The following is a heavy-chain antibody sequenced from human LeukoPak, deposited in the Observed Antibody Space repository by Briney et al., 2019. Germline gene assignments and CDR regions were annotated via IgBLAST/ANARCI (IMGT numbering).Heavy chain of an antibody. CDR2: MRYDGSNK. CDR3: AKGSKAVVFTRDHYMDV. V-gene: IGHV3-30*02. D-gene: IGHD3-22*01. Sequence: GGSLRLSCAASGFTFSSYGMHWVRQAPGKGLEWVAFMRYDGSNKYYADSVKGRFTISRDNSKSTLYLQMNSLRAEDTAVYYCAKGSKAVVFTRDHYMDVWGKGTTVTFSS. CDR1: GFTFSSYG. J-gene: IGHJ6*03.